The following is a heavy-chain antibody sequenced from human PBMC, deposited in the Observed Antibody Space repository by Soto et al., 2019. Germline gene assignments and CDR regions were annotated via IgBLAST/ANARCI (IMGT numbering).Heavy chain of an antibody. CDR2: ISGSGERT. D-gene: IGHD3-3*01. J-gene: IGHJ6*03. V-gene: IGHV3-23*01. CDR3: AKEGAWRLNYYYYYMDV. Sequence: EVQLLESGGGLVQPGGSLRLSCAASGFTFSMFAMTWVRQAPGKGLEWVSAISGSGERTYYADSVKGRFTISRDNSKNTLSLQMINLRAKDTAVYFCAKEGAWRLNYYYYYMDVWGKGTTVTVSS. CDR1: GFTFSMFA.